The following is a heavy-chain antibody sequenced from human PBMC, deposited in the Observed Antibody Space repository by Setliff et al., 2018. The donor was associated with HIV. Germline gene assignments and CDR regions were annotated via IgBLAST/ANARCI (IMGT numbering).Heavy chain of an antibody. V-gene: IGHV1-18*01. Sequence: ASVKVSCKASGYTFNRYGISWVRQAPGQGLEWMGWISGYNGNTKYVKNLQGRVTMSTDTSTSTVYMELRSLRSDDTAVYYCARVPYGSAWFSGGHDAFDVWGQGTVVTVSS. D-gene: IGHD1-26*01. J-gene: IGHJ3*01. CDR3: ARVPYGSAWFSGGHDAFDV. CDR2: ISGYNGNT. CDR1: GYTFNRYG.